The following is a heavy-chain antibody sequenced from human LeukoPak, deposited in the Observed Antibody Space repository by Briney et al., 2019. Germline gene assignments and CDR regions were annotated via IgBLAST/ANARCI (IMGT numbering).Heavy chain of an antibody. CDR1: GYSISSDYY. CDR2: IYYSGST. J-gene: IGHJ4*02. V-gene: IGHV4-61*01. Sequence: SETLSLTCTVAGYSISSDYYWGWIRQPPGKGLEWIGYIYYSGSTNYNPSLKSRVTISVDTSKNQFSLKLSSVTAADTAVYYCARGFGEFLFDYWGQGTLVTASS. D-gene: IGHD3-10*01. CDR3: ARGFGEFLFDY.